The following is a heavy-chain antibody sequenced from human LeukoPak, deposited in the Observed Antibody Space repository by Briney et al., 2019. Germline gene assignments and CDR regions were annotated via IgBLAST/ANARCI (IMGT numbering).Heavy chain of an antibody. Sequence: SGGSLRLSCAASGFTINSYSMHWVRQAPGKGLEWVAIIWYDGSDKYYADSVRGRFTISRDNSKNTLYLQMNSLRAEDTAVYYCGGVGCTGGRGKPYAYYAADVWGQGTTVTVSS. D-gene: IGHD2-8*02. CDR2: IWYDGSDK. V-gene: IGHV3-33*01. J-gene: IGHJ6*02. CDR3: GGVGCTGGRGKPYAYYAADV. CDR1: GFTINSYS.